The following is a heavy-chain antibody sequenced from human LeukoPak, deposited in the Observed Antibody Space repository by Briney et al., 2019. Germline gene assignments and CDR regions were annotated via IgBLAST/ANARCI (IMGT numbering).Heavy chain of an antibody. Sequence: GGSLRLSCAASGFTVSSNYMSWVRQAPGKGLEWVSVIYSGGSTYYADSVKGRFTISRDNSKNTLYLQMNSLRAEDTAVYYCARDWGVRQNWFDPWGQGTLVTVSS. CDR3: ARDWGVRQNWFDP. CDR2: IYSGGST. J-gene: IGHJ5*02. V-gene: IGHV3-53*01. D-gene: IGHD3-10*01. CDR1: GFTVSSNY.